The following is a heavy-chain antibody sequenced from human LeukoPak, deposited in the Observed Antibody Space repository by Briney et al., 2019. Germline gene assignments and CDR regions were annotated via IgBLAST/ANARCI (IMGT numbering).Heavy chain of an antibody. CDR2: ISGSGDNT. CDR1: GFTFSSYA. Sequence: GGSLRLSCAASGFTFSSYAMSWVRLAPGKGLEWVSAISGSGDNTYYADSVKGRFTISRDISKNRLYLQMNSLRAEDTAIYYCAKDRGVTPIPFDYWGQGTLVTVSS. V-gene: IGHV3-23*01. CDR3: AKDRGVTPIPFDY. D-gene: IGHD2-21*02. J-gene: IGHJ4*02.